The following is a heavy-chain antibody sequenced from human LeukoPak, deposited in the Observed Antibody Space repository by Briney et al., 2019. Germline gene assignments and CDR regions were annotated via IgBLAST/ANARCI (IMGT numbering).Heavy chain of an antibody. Sequence: GGSLRLSCAASGFTFSSYAMHWVRQAPGKGLEWVAVISYDGSNKYYADSVKGRFTISRDNSKNTLYLQMNSLRAEDTAVYYCARAPPCSGGSCYSGYFDCWGQGTLVTVSS. CDR3: ARAPPCSGGSCYSGYFDC. J-gene: IGHJ4*02. D-gene: IGHD2-15*01. CDR1: GFTFSSYA. V-gene: IGHV3-30-3*01. CDR2: ISYDGSNK.